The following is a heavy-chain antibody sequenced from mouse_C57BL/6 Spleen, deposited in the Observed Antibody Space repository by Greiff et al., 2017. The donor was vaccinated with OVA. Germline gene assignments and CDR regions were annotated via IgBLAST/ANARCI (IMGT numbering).Heavy chain of an antibody. V-gene: IGHV1-15*01. Sequence: VQLPQSGAELVRPGASVTLSCKASGYTFTDYEMHWVQQTPVHGLEWIGAIDPETGGTAYNQKFKGKAILTADKSSSTAYMELRSLTSEDSAVYYCTSREFDYWGQGTSVTVSA. CDR2: IDPETGGT. J-gene: IGHJ4*01. CDR1: GYTFTDYE. CDR3: TSREFDY.